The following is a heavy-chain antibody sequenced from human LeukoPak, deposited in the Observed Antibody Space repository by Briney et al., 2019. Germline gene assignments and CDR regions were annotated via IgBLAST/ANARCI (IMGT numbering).Heavy chain of an antibody. CDR3: VKERGPFDGFDI. V-gene: IGHV3-33*03. CDR2: IWSNGNNR. CDR1: GFTFSSYG. Sequence: GGSLRLSCAASGFTFSSYGMHWVRQVPGKGLGWGAVIWSNGNNRYYADFVKGRFTFSRDNSKNTLSLQMNSLRAEDTAVYYCVKERGPFDGFDIWGQGTMVTGSS. J-gene: IGHJ3*02.